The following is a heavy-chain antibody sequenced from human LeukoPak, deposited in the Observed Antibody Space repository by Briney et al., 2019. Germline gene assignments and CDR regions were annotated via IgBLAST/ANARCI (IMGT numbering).Heavy chain of an antibody. D-gene: IGHD2-2*01. CDR3: ARREGRCSSTSCYAVGVFDM. V-gene: IGHV5-51*01. CDR2: IYPGDSDT. CDR1: GYNFTSYW. Sequence: GESLKISCKSSGYNFTSYWIAWVRQMPGKGLEWMGIIYPGDSDTIYSPSFQGQVTISADKSIGTASLQWTSLKASDTAMYYCARREGRCSSTSCYAVGVFDMWGQGTMVSVSS. J-gene: IGHJ3*02.